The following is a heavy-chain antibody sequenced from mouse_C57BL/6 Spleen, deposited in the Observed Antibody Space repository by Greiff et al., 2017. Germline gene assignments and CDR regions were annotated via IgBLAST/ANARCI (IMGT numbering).Heavy chain of an antibody. V-gene: IGHV1-82*01. J-gene: IGHJ3*01. CDR3: ARSASDSRGFAY. Sequence: QVQLQQSGPELVKPGASVKISCKASGYAFSSSWMNWVKQRPGKGLEWIGRIYPGDGDTNYNGKFKGKATLTADKSSSTAYMQLSSLTSEDSAVYFCARSASDSRGFAYWGQGTLVTVSA. D-gene: IGHD6-1*01. CDR1: GYAFSSSW. CDR2: IYPGDGDT.